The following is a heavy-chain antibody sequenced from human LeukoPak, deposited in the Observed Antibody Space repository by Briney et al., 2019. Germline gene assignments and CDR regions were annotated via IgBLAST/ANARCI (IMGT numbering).Heavy chain of an antibody. J-gene: IGHJ4*02. Sequence: ASVKVSCKVSGCTLTELSMHWVRQAPGKGLEWMGGFDPEDGETIYAQKFQGRVTMTEDTSTDTAYMELSSLRSEDTAVYYCATVKGYYDSSGYLYYFDYWGQGTLVTVSS. D-gene: IGHD3-22*01. CDR1: GCTLTELS. V-gene: IGHV1-24*01. CDR2: FDPEDGET. CDR3: ATVKGYYDSSGYLYYFDY.